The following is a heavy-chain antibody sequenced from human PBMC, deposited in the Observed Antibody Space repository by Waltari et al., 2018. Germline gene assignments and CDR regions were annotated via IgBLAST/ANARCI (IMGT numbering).Heavy chain of an antibody. V-gene: IGHV3-53*01. CDR3: ARAGLGSPSQWLQLLDS. J-gene: IGHJ4*02. Sequence: EVQLVESGGGLIQPGGSLRLSCSASGFIVSYTYMSWVRQAPGKGLEWVSVLYAGGTTYYEDSVQGRFTISRDNSKNTLYLQMNNLRVEDTAVYFCARAGLGSPSQWLQLLDSWDQGTLVTVSS. CDR1: GFIVSYTY. CDR2: LYAGGTT. D-gene: IGHD5-18*01.